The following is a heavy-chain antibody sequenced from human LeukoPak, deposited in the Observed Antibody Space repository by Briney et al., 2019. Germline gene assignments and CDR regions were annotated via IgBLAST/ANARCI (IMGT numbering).Heavy chain of an antibody. CDR3: ARVLRATTVPDY. J-gene: IGHJ4*02. CDR2: ISYDGSNK. V-gene: IGHV3-30-3*01. Sequence: GGSLRLSCAASGFTFSSYAMHWVRQAPGKGLEWVAVISYDGSNKYYAGSVKGRFTISRDNSKNTLYLQMNSLRAEDTAVYYCARVLRATTVPDYWGQGTLVTVSS. D-gene: IGHD5-12*01. CDR1: GFTFSSYA.